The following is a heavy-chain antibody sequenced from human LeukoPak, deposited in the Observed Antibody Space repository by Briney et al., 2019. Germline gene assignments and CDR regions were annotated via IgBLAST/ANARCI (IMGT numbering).Heavy chain of an antibody. D-gene: IGHD5-12*01. CDR3: ASRKVATQGGKNDY. Sequence: SETLSLTCAVYGGSFSGYYWSWIRQPPGKGLEWIGEINHSGSTNYNPSLKSRVTISVDTSKNQFSLKLSSVTAADTAVYYCASRKVATQGGKNDYWGQGTLVTVSS. V-gene: IGHV4-34*01. CDR2: INHSGST. CDR1: GGSFSGYY. J-gene: IGHJ4*02.